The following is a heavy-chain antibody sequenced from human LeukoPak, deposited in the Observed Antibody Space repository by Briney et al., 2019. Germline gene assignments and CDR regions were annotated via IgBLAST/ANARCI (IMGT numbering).Heavy chain of an antibody. J-gene: IGHJ4*02. V-gene: IGHV1-2*02. Sequence: ASVKVSCKASGYTFTGYYMHWVRQAPGQGLEWMGWINPNSGGTNYAQKFQGRVTMTRDTSISTAYMELSRLRSDDTAVYYCARAKDSSSLPIHWGQGTPVTVSS. CDR3: ARAKDSSSLPIH. CDR1: GYTFTGYY. CDR2: INPNSGGT. D-gene: IGHD6-13*01.